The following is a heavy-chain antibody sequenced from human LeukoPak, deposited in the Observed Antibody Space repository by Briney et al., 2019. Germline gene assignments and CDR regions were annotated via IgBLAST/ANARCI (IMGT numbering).Heavy chain of an antibody. Sequence: GGSLRLSCAASGFTFSSYSMTWVRQAPGKGLEWLSYISGSSGTRYYTDSVKGRFTISRDNAKSSLYLQMNSLRAEDTAVYYCARAPYTSGWYRGDNDYWGQGTLVTVSS. J-gene: IGHJ4*02. D-gene: IGHD6-19*01. CDR2: ISGSSGTR. CDR3: ARAPYTSGWYRGDNDY. CDR1: GFTFSSYS. V-gene: IGHV3-48*01.